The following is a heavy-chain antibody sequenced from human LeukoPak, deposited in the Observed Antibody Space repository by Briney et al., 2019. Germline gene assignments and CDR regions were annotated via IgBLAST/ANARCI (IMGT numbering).Heavy chain of an antibody. CDR2: IRSSSSYI. J-gene: IGHJ5*02. V-gene: IGHV3-21*01. CDR3: ARDQRPVLRYFDWLLKENWFDP. CDR1: GFTFSSYS. Sequence: GGSLRLSCAASGFTFSSYSMNWVRQAPGKGLEWVSSIRSSSSYIYYADSVKGRFTISSDNAKNSLYMQMNSLRAEDTAVYYCARDQRPVLRYFDWLLKENWFDPWGQGTLVTVSS. D-gene: IGHD3-9*01.